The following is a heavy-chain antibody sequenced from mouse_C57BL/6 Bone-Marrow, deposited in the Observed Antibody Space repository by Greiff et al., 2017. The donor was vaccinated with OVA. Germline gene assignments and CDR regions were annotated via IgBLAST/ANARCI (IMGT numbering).Heavy chain of an antibody. CDR2: IDPETGGT. V-gene: IGHV1-15*01. CDR1: GYTFTDYE. J-gene: IGHJ2*01. Sequence: QVQLQQSGAELVRPGASVTLSCKASGYTFTDYEMHWVKQTPVHGLEWIGAIDPETGGTAYNQKFKGKAILTADKSSSTAYMELRSLTAEDSAVYYCTRRGDYWGQGTTLTVSS. CDR3: TRRGDY.